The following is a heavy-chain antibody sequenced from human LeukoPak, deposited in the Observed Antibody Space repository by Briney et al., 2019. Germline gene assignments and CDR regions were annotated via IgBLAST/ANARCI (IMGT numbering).Heavy chain of an antibody. CDR3: ARIRDGYNDAYDI. D-gene: IGHD5-24*01. CDR2: MNPNSGNT. J-gene: IGHJ3*02. V-gene: IGHV1-8*03. Sequence: ASVKVSCKASGYTFTSYDINWVRQATGQGLEWMGWMNPNSGNTGYAQKFQGRVTITRNTSISTVYMELSSLRSEDTAIYYCARIRDGYNDAYDIWGQGTVVTVPS. CDR1: GYTFTSYD.